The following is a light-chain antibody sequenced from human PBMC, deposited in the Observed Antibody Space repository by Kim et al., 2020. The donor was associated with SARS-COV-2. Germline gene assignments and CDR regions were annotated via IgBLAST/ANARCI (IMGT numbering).Light chain of an antibody. CDR3: QQYYSYPFT. J-gene: IGKJ3*01. V-gene: IGKV1-8*01. CDR2: AAS. Sequence: AATGERVTLTCRASQGISSYLAWYQQKPGKAPKLLIYAASTLQSGVPSRFSGSGSGTDFTLTISCLQSEDFATYYCQQYYSYPFTFGPGTKVDIK. CDR1: QGISSY.